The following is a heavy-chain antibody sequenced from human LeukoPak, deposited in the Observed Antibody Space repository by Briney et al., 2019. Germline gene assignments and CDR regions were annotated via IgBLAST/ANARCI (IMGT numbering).Heavy chain of an antibody. J-gene: IGHJ3*02. V-gene: IGHV4-59*08. CDR3: ARLGTYCSSTSCYTTDDAFDI. D-gene: IGHD2-2*01. Sequence: SETLSLTCTVSGGSISSYYWSWIRQPPGKGLGWIGYIYYSGSTSYNPSLKSRVTISVDTSKNQFSLKLSSVTAADTAVYYCARLGTYCSSTSCYTTDDAFDIWGQGTMVTVSS. CDR1: GGSISSYY. CDR2: IYYSGST.